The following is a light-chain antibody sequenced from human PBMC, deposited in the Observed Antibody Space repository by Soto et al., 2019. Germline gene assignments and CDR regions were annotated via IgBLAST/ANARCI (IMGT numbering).Light chain of an antibody. CDR3: SSYTSSSTLV. CDR2: EVS. J-gene: IGLJ2*01. CDR1: SSDVGSYNR. V-gene: IGLV2-18*02. Sequence: QSALTQPPSVSGSPGQAVTISCTGTSSDVGSYNRVSWYQQPPGTAPKLMIFEVSNRPSGVPDRFSASKSGHTASLTISGLQAEDGADYYCSSYTSSSTLVFGGGTKLTVL.